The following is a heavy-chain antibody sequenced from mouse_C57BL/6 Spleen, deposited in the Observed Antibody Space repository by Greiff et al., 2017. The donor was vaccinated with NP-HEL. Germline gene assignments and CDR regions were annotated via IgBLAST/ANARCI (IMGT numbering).Heavy chain of an antibody. CDR1: GYTFTDYY. J-gene: IGHJ3*01. CDR2: INPNNGGT. CDR3: AKALITPFAY. V-gene: IGHV1-26*01. D-gene: IGHD1-1*01. Sequence: VQLQQSGPELVKPGASVKISCKASGYTFTDYYMNWVKQSHGKSLEWIGDINPNNGGTSYNQKFKGKATLTVDKSSSTAYMELRSLTSEDSAVYYCAKALITPFAYWGQGTLVTVSA.